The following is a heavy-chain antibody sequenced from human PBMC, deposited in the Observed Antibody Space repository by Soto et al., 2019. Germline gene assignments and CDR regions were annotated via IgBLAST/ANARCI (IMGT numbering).Heavy chain of an antibody. CDR2: IYYSGST. Sequence: SETLSLTCTVSGGSISSGGYYWSWIRQHPGKGLEWIGYIYYSGSTYYNPSLKSRVTISVDTSKNQFSLKLSSVTAADTAVYYCARDRRCSSTSCYTWVWDYYYGMDVWGQGTTVTASS. CDR3: ARDRRCSSTSCYTWVWDYYYGMDV. J-gene: IGHJ6*02. D-gene: IGHD2-2*02. CDR1: GGSISSGGYY. V-gene: IGHV4-31*03.